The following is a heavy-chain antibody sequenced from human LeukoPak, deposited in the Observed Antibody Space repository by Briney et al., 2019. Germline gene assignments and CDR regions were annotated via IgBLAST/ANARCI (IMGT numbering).Heavy chain of an antibody. V-gene: IGHV3-21*01. Sequence: GRSLRLSCAASGFTFSSYSMNWVRQAPGKGLEWVSSISSSSSYIYYADSVKGRFTISRDNAKNSLYLQMNSLRAEDTAVYYCARAGGSSTSYYMDVWGKGTTVTVSS. D-gene: IGHD2-2*01. CDR2: ISSSSSYI. CDR1: GFTFSSYS. CDR3: ARAGGSSTSYYMDV. J-gene: IGHJ6*03.